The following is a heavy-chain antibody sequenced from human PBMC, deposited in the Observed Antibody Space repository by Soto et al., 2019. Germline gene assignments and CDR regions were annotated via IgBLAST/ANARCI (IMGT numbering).Heavy chain of an antibody. CDR1: GDSIDTSSYC. D-gene: IGHD6-6*01. J-gene: IGHJ4*02. CDR2: VCYRGTT. Sequence: SETLSLTCTVSGDSIDTSSYCWGWIRQPPGKGLEWIGSVCYRGTTYYNPSLKSRLTISVDTSKRQFSLKLSSVTAADTAVFYCARQGEHSSSYFFDSWGQGTMVTVSS. V-gene: IGHV4-39*01. CDR3: ARQGEHSSSYFFDS.